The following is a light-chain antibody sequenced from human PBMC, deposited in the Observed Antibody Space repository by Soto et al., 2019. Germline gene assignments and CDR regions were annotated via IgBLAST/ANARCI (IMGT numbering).Light chain of an antibody. V-gene: IGKV3-15*01. CDR2: GAS. CDR1: QSVSGN. Sequence: DMVMTQSPATLSVSPGERATLSCRASQSVSGNLAWYQQKPGQAPRLLIYGASTRATGIPARFSGSGSGTECTLTISSRQSEDFAVYYCQQYNNWLITFGQGTRLEMK. CDR3: QQYNNWLIT. J-gene: IGKJ5*01.